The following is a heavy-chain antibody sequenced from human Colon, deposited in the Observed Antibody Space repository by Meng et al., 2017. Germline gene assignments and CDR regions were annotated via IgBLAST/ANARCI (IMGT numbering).Heavy chain of an antibody. D-gene: IGHD3-16*01. CDR2: INPNSGGA. V-gene: IGHV1-2*06. Sequence: QVKQVTSGAEVKKPGASVKVSCKASAYTFAGYYMHWVRQAPGQGLEWMGRINPNSGGANYAQKFQGRDTMTRDTSISTAYMELSRLRSDDTAVYYCAREGLVGDLRYFDLWGRGTLVTVSS. CDR3: AREGLVGDLRYFDL. J-gene: IGHJ2*01. CDR1: AYTFAGYY.